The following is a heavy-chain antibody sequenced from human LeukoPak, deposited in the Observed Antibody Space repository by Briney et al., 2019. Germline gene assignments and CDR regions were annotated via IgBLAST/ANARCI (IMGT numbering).Heavy chain of an antibody. Sequence: GESLKISCKGSGYSFTSYWIGWVRQMPGKGLEWMGIIYPGDSDTRYSPSFQGQVTISADKSTSTAYLQWSSLKASDTAMYYCARSTYYDFWSGQLSDAFDIWGQGTMVTVSS. CDR2: IYPGDSDT. CDR3: ARSTYYDFWSGQLSDAFDI. D-gene: IGHD3-3*01. V-gene: IGHV5-51*01. CDR1: GYSFTSYW. J-gene: IGHJ3*02.